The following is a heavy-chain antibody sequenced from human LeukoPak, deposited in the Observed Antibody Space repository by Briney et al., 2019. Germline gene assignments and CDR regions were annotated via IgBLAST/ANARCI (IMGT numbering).Heavy chain of an antibody. Sequence: SETLSLTCAVYGGSFSGYYWSWIRQPPGKGLEWIGEINHSESTNYNPSLKSRVTISVDTSKNQFSLKLSSVTAADTAVYYCARARPGDYGDPPTFFDYWGQGTLVTVSS. D-gene: IGHD4-17*01. CDR3: ARARPGDYGDPPTFFDY. J-gene: IGHJ4*02. CDR2: INHSEST. CDR1: GGSFSGYY. V-gene: IGHV4-34*01.